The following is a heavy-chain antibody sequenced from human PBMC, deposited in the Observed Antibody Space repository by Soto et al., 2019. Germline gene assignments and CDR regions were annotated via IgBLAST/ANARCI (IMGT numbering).Heavy chain of an antibody. CDR3: ARAYCSSTSCYAPFDY. Sequence: GASLTLSCAAPGFTFSSYGMHWVRQAPGKGLERAAVIWYDGSNKYYGDSVKGRFTISRDNSKNTLYLQMSSLRAEDTAVYHCARAYCSSTSCYAPFDYWGQGTPVTVSS. V-gene: IGHV3-33*01. CDR2: IWYDGSNK. CDR1: GFTFSSYG. J-gene: IGHJ4*02. D-gene: IGHD2-2*01.